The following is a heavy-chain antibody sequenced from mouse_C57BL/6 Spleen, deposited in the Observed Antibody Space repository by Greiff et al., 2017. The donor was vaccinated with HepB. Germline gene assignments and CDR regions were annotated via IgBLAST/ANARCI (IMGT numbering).Heavy chain of an antibody. J-gene: IGHJ4*01. CDR3: ARATTVVAGDYYAMDY. CDR2: IYPGDGDT. CDR1: GYAFSSYW. V-gene: IGHV1-80*01. Sequence: QVQLQQSGAELVKPGASVKISCKASGYAFSSYWMNWVKQRPGKGLEWIGQIYPGDGDTNYNGKFKGKATLTADKSSSTAYMQLSSLTSEDSAVYFCARATTVVAGDYYAMDYWGQGTSVTVSS. D-gene: IGHD1-1*01.